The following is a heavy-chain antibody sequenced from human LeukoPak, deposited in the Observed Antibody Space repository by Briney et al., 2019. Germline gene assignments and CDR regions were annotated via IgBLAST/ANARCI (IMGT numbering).Heavy chain of an antibody. CDR1: GFTFSDYY. J-gene: IGHJ4*02. D-gene: IGHD3-3*01. CDR2: ISSSGSTI. CDR3: ARGSEYYDFWSGYVDY. Sequence: GGSLRLSCAASGFTFSDYYMSWIRQAPGKGLEWVSYISSSGSTIYYADSVKGRFTISRDNAKNSLYLQMNSLRAEDTAVYYCARGSEYYDFWSGYVDYWGQGTLVTVSS. V-gene: IGHV3-11*04.